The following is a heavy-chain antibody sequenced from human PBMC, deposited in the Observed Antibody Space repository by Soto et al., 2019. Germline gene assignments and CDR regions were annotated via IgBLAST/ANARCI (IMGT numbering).Heavy chain of an antibody. CDR3: AKGGEGYCSGTSCLYHMDA. CDR1: GFTFSSDA. Sequence: PGGALRLSCSAAGFTFSSDAMSWVRRAPGKGLEWGSTISDSGSTYYADSVKGRFTISRDISKNTLYVQMSSLRAEDTALYYCAKGGEGYCSGTSCLYHMDAWGKGTTVTVSS. V-gene: IGHV3-23*01. J-gene: IGHJ6*03. D-gene: IGHD2-15*01. CDR2: ISDSGST.